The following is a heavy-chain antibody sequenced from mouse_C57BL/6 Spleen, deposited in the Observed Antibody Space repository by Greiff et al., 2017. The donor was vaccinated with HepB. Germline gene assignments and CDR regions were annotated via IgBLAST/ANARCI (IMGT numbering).Heavy chain of an antibody. CDR3: ARRGDYDPDYFDY. CDR1: GYTFTDYN. Sequence: VQLKQSGPELVKPGASVKIPCKASGYTFTDYNMDWVKQSHGKSLEWIGDINPNNGGTIYNQKFKGKATLTVDKSSSTAYMELRSLTSEDTAVYYCARRGDYDPDYFDYWGQGTTLTVSS. D-gene: IGHD2-4*01. V-gene: IGHV1-18*01. CDR2: INPNNGGT. J-gene: IGHJ2*01.